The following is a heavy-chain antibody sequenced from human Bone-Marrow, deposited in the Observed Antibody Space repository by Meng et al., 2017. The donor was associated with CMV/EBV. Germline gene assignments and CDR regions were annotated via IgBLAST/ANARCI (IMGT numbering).Heavy chain of an antibody. D-gene: IGHD5-18*01. CDR1: GYTFTSYD. CDR2: MNPNSGNT. CDR3: ASLVVDTAMVTTPRRRLWYGMDV. V-gene: IGHV1-8*01. J-gene: IGHJ6*02. Sequence: GESLKISCKASGYTFTSYDINWVRQATGQGLEWMGWMNPNSGNTGYAQKFQGRVTMTRNTSISTAYMELSSLRSEDTAVYYCASLVVDTAMVTTPRRRLWYGMDVWGQGTTVTVSS.